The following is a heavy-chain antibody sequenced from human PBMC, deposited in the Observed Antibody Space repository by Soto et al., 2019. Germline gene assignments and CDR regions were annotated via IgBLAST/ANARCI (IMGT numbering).Heavy chain of an antibody. Sequence: QVQVVQSGAEVKKPGSSVKVSCKASGGTFSSYAISWVRQAPGQGLEWMGGFIPIFGTANYAQKFQGRVTIAAAESTSTAYMELSSLRSADTAVYYCATNPGPYYYGSGTPGSGYFQHWGQGTLVTVSS. J-gene: IGHJ1*01. V-gene: IGHV1-69*01. CDR1: GGTFSSYA. CDR3: ATNPGPYYYGSGTPGSGYFQH. CDR2: FIPIFGTA. D-gene: IGHD3-10*01.